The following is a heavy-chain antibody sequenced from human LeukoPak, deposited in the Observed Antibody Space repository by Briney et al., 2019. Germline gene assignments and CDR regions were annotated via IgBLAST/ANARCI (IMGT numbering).Heavy chain of an antibody. CDR2: ISAYNGNT. CDR3: ARVGSGGTYDY. Sequence: ASVKVSCKASGYTFTSYAMNWVRQAPGQGLGWMGWISAYNGNTNYAQKLQGRVTMTTDTSTSTAYMELRSLRSDDTAVYYCARVGSGGTYDYWGQGTLVTVSS. J-gene: IGHJ4*02. D-gene: IGHD3-16*01. V-gene: IGHV1-18*01. CDR1: GYTFTSYA.